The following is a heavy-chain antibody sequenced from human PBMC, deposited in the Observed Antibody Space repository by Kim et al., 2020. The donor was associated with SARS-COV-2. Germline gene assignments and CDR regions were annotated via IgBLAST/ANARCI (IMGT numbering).Heavy chain of an antibody. CDR2: ISYDGSNK. J-gene: IGHJ6*02. CDR3: ARDPMITFGGVIAIGYYYYGMDV. CDR1: GFTFSSYA. V-gene: IGHV3-30*04. D-gene: IGHD3-16*02. Sequence: GSLRLSCAASGFTFSSYAMHWVRQAPGKGLEWVAVISYDGSNKYYADSVKGRFTISRDNSKNTLYLQMNSLRAEDTAVYYCARDPMITFGGVIAIGYYYYGMDVWGLGTTVTVSS.